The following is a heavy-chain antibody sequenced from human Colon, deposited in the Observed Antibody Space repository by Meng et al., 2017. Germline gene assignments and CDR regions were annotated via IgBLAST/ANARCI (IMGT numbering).Heavy chain of an antibody. J-gene: IGHJ6*02. V-gene: IGHV1-69*05. Sequence: SVNVSCKASGGTFNNYAVCWVRPAPEQGLEWMGGIIPIYGTRNYAEKFQGRGTITTDESQSTVYMELSSMRSEETAVYYCARDEVNSCHNYYDLDVWGQGTTVTVSS. CDR3: ARDEVNSCHNYYDLDV. CDR2: IIPIYGTR. CDR1: GGTFNNYA. D-gene: IGHD2-2*01.